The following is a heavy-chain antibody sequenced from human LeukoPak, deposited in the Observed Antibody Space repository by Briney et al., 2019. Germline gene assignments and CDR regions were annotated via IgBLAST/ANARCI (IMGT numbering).Heavy chain of an antibody. Sequence: GGSLRLSCAASGFTFSSYAMSWVRQAPGKGLEWVSAISGSGGSTYYADSVKGRFTISRDNSKNTLYLQMNSLRAEDTVVYYCAKGPMITFGGVIVDWGQGTLVTVSS. V-gene: IGHV3-23*01. CDR2: ISGSGGST. CDR1: GFTFSSYA. J-gene: IGHJ4*02. CDR3: AKGPMITFGGVIVD. D-gene: IGHD3-16*02.